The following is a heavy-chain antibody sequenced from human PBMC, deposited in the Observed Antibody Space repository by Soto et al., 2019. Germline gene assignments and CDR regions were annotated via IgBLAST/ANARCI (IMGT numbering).Heavy chain of an antibody. Sequence: GGSLRLSCVGSGFSFSDYPLTWVRQAPGQGLEWVANINRRGTSTNYADSVRGRFFSSRDSTRNSLYLNMDRLRVEYTCTLYGVRGTPTPARDIWGRGTTVTVS. V-gene: IGHV3-7*01. D-gene: IGHD1-7*01. CDR1: GFSFSDYP. CDR3: VRGTPTPARDI. J-gene: IGHJ6*02. CDR2: INRRGTST.